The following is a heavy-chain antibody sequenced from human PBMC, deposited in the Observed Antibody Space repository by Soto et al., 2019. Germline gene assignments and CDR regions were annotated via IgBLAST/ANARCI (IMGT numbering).Heavy chain of an antibody. V-gene: IGHV3-53*02. CDR2: IYGGGDT. D-gene: IGHD5-12*01. Sequence: EEQLVETGGKLVQPGGSLSLSCVVSGFTVSSNYMSWVRQAPGGGLEWVSSIYGGGDTFYADSVKGRFTISKDSSQNTLYLQMSSLKADDSAVYYCARDRWGWEKGGYPHSNGMIVWGQGTTVTVSS. J-gene: IGHJ6*02. CDR1: GFTVSSNY. CDR3: ARDRWGWEKGGYPHSNGMIV.